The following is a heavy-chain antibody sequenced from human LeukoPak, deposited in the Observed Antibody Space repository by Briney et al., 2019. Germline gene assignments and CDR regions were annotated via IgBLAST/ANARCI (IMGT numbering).Heavy chain of an antibody. Sequence: ASVKVSCKASGYTFTGYYMHWVRQAPGQGLEWMGWINPNSGGTNYAQKFQGRVTTTRDTSISTAYMELSRLRSVDTAVYYCAREEATINFDYWGQGTLVTVSS. J-gene: IGHJ4*02. V-gene: IGHV1-2*02. CDR1: GYTFTGYY. D-gene: IGHD5-24*01. CDR3: AREEATINFDY. CDR2: INPNSGGT.